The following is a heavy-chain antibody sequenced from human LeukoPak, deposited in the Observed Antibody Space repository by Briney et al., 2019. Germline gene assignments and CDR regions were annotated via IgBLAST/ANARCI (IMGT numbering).Heavy chain of an antibody. V-gene: IGHV3-23*01. CDR1: GFTFSDYA. Sequence: GGSLRLSCAASGFTFSDYAMSWVRQAPEKGLEWVSTISHVGGTYYADSVRGRFTISRDDSKNTLYLQLNNLRAEDSAIYYCAKDYGPGIVGTMGAYWGQGTLVTVSS. CDR2: ISHVGGT. J-gene: IGHJ4*02. D-gene: IGHD1-26*01. CDR3: AKDYGPGIVGTMGAY.